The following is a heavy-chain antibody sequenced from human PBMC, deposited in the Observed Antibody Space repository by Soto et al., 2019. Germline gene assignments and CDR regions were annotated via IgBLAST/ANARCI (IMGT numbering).Heavy chain of an antibody. D-gene: IGHD3-3*01. CDR1: GYTFTGYY. CDR3: ARIYDFWSGYKTGLYYYYGMDV. Sequence: ASVKVSCKASGYTFTGYYMHWVRQAPGQGLEWMGWINPNSGGTNYAQKFQGRVTMTRDTSISTAYMELSRLRSDDTAVYYCARIYDFWSGYKTGLYYYYGMDVWGQGTTVTVSS. V-gene: IGHV1-2*02. J-gene: IGHJ6*02. CDR2: INPNSGGT.